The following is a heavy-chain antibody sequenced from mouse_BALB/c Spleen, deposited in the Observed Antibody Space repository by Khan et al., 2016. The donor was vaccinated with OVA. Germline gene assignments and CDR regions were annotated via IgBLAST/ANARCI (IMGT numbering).Heavy chain of an antibody. J-gene: IGHJ3*01. CDR1: GFTLSNYW. CDR3: ARSRGAWFAY. V-gene: IGHV6-6*02. CDR2: IRLKSNNYAT. Sequence: EVKLEVSGGGLVQPGGSMKLSCVASGFTLSNYWMNWVRQSPEKGLEWIAEIRLKSNNYATHYAESVKGRFTISRDDSKSSVYLQMNNLRAEDTGIYYCARSRGAWFAYWGQGTLVTVSA.